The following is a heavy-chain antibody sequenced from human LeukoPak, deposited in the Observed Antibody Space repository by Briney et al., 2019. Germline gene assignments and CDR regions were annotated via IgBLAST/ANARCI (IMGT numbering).Heavy chain of an antibody. CDR1: GYTFTSYG. CDR3: AKDRWVQQVANMRGSDY. D-gene: IGHD6-13*01. CDR2: ISAYNGNT. Sequence: ASVKVSCKASGYTFTSYGISWVRQAPGQGLEWMGWISAYNGNTNYAQKLQGRVTMTTDTSTSTAYMELRSLRSDDTAVYYCAKDRWVQQVANMRGSDYWGQGTLVTVSS. J-gene: IGHJ4*02. V-gene: IGHV1-18*01.